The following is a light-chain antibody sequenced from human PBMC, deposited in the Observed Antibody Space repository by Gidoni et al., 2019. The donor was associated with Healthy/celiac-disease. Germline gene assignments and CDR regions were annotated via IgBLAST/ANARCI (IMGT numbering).Light chain of an antibody. V-gene: IGKV4-1*01. Sequence: DIVMTPSPASLAVSLGERATINCKSSQSFLYTSNNKNYLAWYQQKPGQPPKLLIYWAYTRESGVPDRFSGSGSGTDFTLTISSLQAEDVAVYYCQQYYSTPLTFGPGTKVDIK. CDR3: QQYYSTPLT. CDR2: WAY. CDR1: QSFLYTSNNKNY. J-gene: IGKJ3*01.